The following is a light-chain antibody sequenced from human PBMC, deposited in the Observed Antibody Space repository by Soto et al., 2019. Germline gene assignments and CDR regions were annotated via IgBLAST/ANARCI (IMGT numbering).Light chain of an antibody. CDR2: GAS. V-gene: IGKV3-15*01. CDR3: QHYSKWPYA. Sequence: EIVMTQSPATLSVSAVARAPLSCRASQSVSSNLAWYQQKPGQAPRLLIYGASTRATGIPARFSGSGSGTEFTLSIGSLQSEDFAVYYCQHYSKWPYAFGQGTKVDI. J-gene: IGKJ2*01. CDR1: QSVSSN.